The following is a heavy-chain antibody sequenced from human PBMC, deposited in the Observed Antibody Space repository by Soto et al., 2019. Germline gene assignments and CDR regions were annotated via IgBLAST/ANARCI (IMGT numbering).Heavy chain of an antibody. J-gene: IGHJ4*02. CDR3: ARVRSAAGTPIFYY. D-gene: IGHD6-13*01. Sequence: ASVKVSCKASGYTFTSYAMHRVRQAPGQRLEWMGWINAGNGNTKYSQKFQGRVTITRDTSASTAYMELSSLRSEDTAVYYCARVRSAAGTPIFYYWGQGTLVTVSS. CDR2: INAGNGNT. CDR1: GYTFTSYA. V-gene: IGHV1-3*01.